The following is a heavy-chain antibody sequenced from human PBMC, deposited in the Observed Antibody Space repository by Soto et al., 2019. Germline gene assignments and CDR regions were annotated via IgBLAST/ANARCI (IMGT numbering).Heavy chain of an antibody. CDR1: AFSFSSYG. CDR3: AKDAVAGMSDY. J-gene: IGHJ4*02. V-gene: IGHV3-33*06. CDR2: IWSDGTNK. D-gene: IGHD6-19*01. Sequence: QVQLVESGGGVVQPERSLRLSCTASAFSFSSYGMHWVRQAPGKGLEWVAVIWSDGTNKYYGDSVKGRFTISRDNSKNTLYLQMNSLRAEDTAVYYCAKDAVAGMSDYWGQGTLVTVSS.